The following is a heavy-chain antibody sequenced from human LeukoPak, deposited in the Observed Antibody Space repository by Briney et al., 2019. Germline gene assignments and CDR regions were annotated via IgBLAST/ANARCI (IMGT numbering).Heavy chain of an antibody. CDR2: IKQDGSVK. Sequence: GGSLRLSCAASGFAFSSYWMSWVRQAPGKGLEWVANIKQDGSVKYYVDSVKGRFTISRDNAKNSLYLQMNSLRAEDTAVYYCARDGGWYYFDYWGQGTLVTVSS. CDR3: ARDGGWYYFDY. CDR1: GFAFSSYW. V-gene: IGHV3-7*01. D-gene: IGHD6-19*01. J-gene: IGHJ4*02.